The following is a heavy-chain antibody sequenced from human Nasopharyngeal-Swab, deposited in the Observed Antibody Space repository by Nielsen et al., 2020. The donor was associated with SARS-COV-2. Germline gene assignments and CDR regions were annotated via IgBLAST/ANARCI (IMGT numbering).Heavy chain of an antibody. Sequence: VRQAPGKGLEWVVVISYDGSNKYYADSVKGRFTISRDNSKNTLYLQMNSLRAEDTAVYYCARGGYGSGTNYYYYYMDVWGKGTTVTVSS. CDR2: ISYDGSNK. CDR3: ARGGYGSGTNYYYYYMDV. J-gene: IGHJ6*03. V-gene: IGHV3-33*05. D-gene: IGHD3-10*01.